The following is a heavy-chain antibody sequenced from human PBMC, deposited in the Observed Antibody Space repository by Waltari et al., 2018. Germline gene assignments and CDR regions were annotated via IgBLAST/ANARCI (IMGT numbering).Heavy chain of an antibody. J-gene: IGHJ4*02. CDR1: GYTFANFH. CDR3: ARVPPGPYYFDH. CDR2: INPSGGSA. V-gene: IGHV1-46*01. Sequence: QVQLVQSGAEVKKPGASVNVSCKASGYTFANFHIHWVRQAPGHGLEWMGKINPSGGSAGYPQKFQGRITRTRDTSTGTVYMELSSLTSEDTAVYFCARVPPGPYYFDHWGQGTLVTVSS.